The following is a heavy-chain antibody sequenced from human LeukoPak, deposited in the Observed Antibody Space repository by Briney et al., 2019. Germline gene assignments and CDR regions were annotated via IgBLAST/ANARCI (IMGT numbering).Heavy chain of an antibody. V-gene: IGHV3-7*03. J-gene: IGHJ4*02. Sequence: GGSPRLSCAASGFTFSNLWMSWVRQAPGKGLKWVANTKQDGSEKYYVDSVKGRFTISRDNAQNSLYLQMNSLRAEDTAIYYCATSTAAAGTDWGQGTLVTVSS. D-gene: IGHD6-13*01. CDR3: ATSTAAAGTD. CDR1: GFTFSNLW. CDR2: TKQDGSEK.